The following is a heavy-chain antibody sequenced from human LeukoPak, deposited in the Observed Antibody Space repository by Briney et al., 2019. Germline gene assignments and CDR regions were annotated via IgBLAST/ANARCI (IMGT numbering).Heavy chain of an antibody. Sequence: GTSVKVSCKASGYTFTSYGISWVRQAPGQGLEWMGWISAYNGNTNYAQKLQGRVTTTTDTSTSTAYMELRSLRSDDTAVYYCARGVTVAEIRKYNWFDPWGQGTLVTVSS. CDR1: GYTFTSYG. CDR2: ISAYNGNT. J-gene: IGHJ5*02. CDR3: ARGVTVAEIRKYNWFDP. V-gene: IGHV1-18*01. D-gene: IGHD6-19*01.